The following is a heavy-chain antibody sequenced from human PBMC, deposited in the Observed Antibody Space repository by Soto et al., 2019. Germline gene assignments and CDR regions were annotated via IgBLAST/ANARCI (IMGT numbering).Heavy chain of an antibody. CDR3: ARDTYYYDNGNLGPAAFDI. CDR2: VYHSGAT. J-gene: IGHJ3*02. Sequence: LSETLSLTCAVSGGSISTSDYTWSWIRQPPGRGLEWIGSVYHSGATHYMPSLKNRLTMSLDKSKNQFSLDLTSVTAADTAVYYCARDTYYYDNGNLGPAAFDIWGQGTLVPVSS. V-gene: IGHV4-30-2*01. D-gene: IGHD3-22*01. CDR1: GGSISTSDYT.